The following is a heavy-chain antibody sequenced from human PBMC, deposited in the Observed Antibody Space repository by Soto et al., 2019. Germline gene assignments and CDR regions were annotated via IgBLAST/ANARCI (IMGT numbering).Heavy chain of an antibody. CDR2: IKSKTDGGTT. CDR1: GFSFSNAW. V-gene: IGHV3-15*07. Sequence: GGSLRLACPAAGFSFSNAWMNWVRQAPGKGLGWVGRIKSKTDGGTTDFAASVKGRFAISRDDSNNMLCLQMNGLKTEDTAVYYCTTLFAIPGTACWGPGALVTVSS. D-gene: IGHD6-13*01. CDR3: TTLFAIPGTAC. J-gene: IGHJ4*02.